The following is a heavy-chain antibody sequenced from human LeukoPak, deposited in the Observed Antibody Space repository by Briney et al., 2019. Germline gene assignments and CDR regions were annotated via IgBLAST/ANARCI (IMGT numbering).Heavy chain of an antibody. CDR1: GLTFSSFE. CDR2: ISCSGSTI. Sequence: GGSLRLSCGASGLTFSSFEMNWVRQASGKGLEWGSYISCSGSTIHNADSVKGRFTISRDNAKNSLYLQMNSLRAEDTAVYYCARDGDYGGYFDYWGQGTLVTVSS. D-gene: IGHD4-23*01. J-gene: IGHJ4*02. V-gene: IGHV3-48*03. CDR3: ARDGDYGGYFDY.